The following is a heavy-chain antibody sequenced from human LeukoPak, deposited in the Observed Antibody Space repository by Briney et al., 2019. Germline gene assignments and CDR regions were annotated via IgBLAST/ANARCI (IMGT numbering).Heavy chain of an antibody. CDR3: ASLGDTVDY. CDR1: GFTFSRYW. Sequence: PGGSLRLSCVASGFTFSRYWMSWVRQAPGKAPEWVANTNPDESEIYYYNSVRGRFTISRDNAKNSVYLEMNDLRADDTAVYYCASLGDTVDYWGQGTLVTVSS. J-gene: IGHJ4*02. CDR2: TNPDESEI. V-gene: IGHV3-7*01. D-gene: IGHD5-18*01.